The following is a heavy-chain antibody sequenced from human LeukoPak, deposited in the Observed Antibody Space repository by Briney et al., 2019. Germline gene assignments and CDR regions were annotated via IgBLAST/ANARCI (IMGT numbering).Heavy chain of an antibody. J-gene: IGHJ4*02. D-gene: IGHD1-26*01. CDR3: ARSSGSYLHIDY. CDR2: IYSGGST. Sequence: GGSLRLSCAASGFTVSSNYMSWVRQAPGKGLEWVSVIYSGGSTYYADSVKGRFTISRDNSKNTLYLQMNSLRAEDTAVYYSARSSGSYLHIDYWGQGTLVTVSS. V-gene: IGHV3-53*01. CDR1: GFTVSSNY.